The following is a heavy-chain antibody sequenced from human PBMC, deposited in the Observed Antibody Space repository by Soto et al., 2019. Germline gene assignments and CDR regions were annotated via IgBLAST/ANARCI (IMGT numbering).Heavy chain of an antibody. Sequence: QAQLVESGGGVVQPGRSLRLSCVASGFTFSSYCMHCVRQAPGKGLEWVAIISYDGSNTYYADYVKGRFTISRDNSKNTLYLQMNSLRAEATSVYYCAKEAGLSGSDYISSSYYFDYWGQGTLVTVSS. CDR2: ISYDGSNT. V-gene: IGHV3-30*18. J-gene: IGHJ4*02. CDR1: GFTFSSYC. D-gene: IGHD1-26*01. CDR3: AKEAGLSGSDYISSSYYFDY.